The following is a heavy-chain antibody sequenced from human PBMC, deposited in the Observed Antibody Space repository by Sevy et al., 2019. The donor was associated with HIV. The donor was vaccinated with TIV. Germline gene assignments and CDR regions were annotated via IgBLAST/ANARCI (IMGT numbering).Heavy chain of an antibody. Sequence: GGSLRLSCSASGFTFSSYALLWVRRAPAKGLEWVSLISYDGRNKYYSDSVKGRFAISRDESKTTLFLQMESLRTEDTAIYYCARVGDSYCTDDCYHRFDYWGRGTLVTVSS. CDR2: ISYDGRNK. CDR3: ARVGDSYCTDDCYHRFDY. D-gene: IGHD2-21*02. J-gene: IGHJ4*02. V-gene: IGHV3-30*09. CDR1: GFTFSSYA.